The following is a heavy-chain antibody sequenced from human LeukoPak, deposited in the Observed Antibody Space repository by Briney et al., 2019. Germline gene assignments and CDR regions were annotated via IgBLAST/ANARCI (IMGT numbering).Heavy chain of an antibody. J-gene: IGHJ5*02. CDR3: ARDIAAAGRGGWFDP. CDR2: IYYNGNT. CDR1: GGSISSSSFY. D-gene: IGHD6-13*01. Sequence: SETLSLTCTVSGGSISSSSFYWGWIRQPPGKGLEWIGSIYYNGNTYYNPSLKSRVTISVDTSKNQFSLKLSSVTAADTAVYYCARDIAAAGRGGWFDPWGQGTLVTVSS. V-gene: IGHV4-39*07.